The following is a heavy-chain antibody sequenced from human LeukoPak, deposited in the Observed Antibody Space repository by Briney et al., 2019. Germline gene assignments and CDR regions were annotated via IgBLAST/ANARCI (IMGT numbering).Heavy chain of an antibody. CDR3: ARDPDLKYYDYVWGSYRPPMDV. Sequence: PGGSLRLSCAASGFTFSKYDMHWVRQAPGKGLEWVAVISYDGSNKYYIDSVKGRFTISRDNAKNSLYLQMNSLRAEDTAVYYCARDPDLKYYDYVWGSYRPPMDVWGKGTTVTVSS. CDR1: GFTFSKYD. V-gene: IGHV3-30-3*01. D-gene: IGHD3-16*02. J-gene: IGHJ6*03. CDR2: ISYDGSNK.